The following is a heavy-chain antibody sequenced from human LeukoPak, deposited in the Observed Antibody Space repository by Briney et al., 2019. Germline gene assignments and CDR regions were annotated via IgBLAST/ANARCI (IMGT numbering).Heavy chain of an antibody. D-gene: IGHD3-22*01. Sequence: SETLSLTCTVSGGSISSHYWSWIRQPPGKGLEWIGEINHSGSTNYNPSLKSRVTISVDTSKNQFSLKLSSVTAADTAVYYCARGTGYPLIGWGQGTLVTVSS. J-gene: IGHJ4*02. CDR2: INHSGST. CDR1: GGSISSHY. CDR3: ARGTGYPLIG. V-gene: IGHV4-34*01.